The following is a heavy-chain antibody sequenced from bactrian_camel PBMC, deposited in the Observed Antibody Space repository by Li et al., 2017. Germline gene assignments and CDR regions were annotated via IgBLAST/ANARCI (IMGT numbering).Heavy chain of an antibody. J-gene: IGHJ4*01. CDR1: GYTLPMN. Sequence: VQLVESGGGSVQAGESLRLSCVASGYTLPMNMGWFRRLPGQEREGVAAIAGDGRTAYADSVKGRFTISRDGAKNIIALQMHSLKPEDTATYYCAADLVTDEPSLVEREYYYWGQGTQVTVS. CDR3: AADLVTDEPSLVEREYYY. D-gene: IGHD1*01. CDR2: IAGDGRT. V-gene: IGHV3S53*01.